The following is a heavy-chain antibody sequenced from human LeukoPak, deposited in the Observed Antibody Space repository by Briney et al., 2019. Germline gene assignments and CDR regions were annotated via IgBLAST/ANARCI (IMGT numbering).Heavy chain of an antibody. J-gene: IGHJ4*02. V-gene: IGHV3-23*01. CDR3: AKGHSSGWSHNFDY. Sequence: GGSLRLSCAASGFTFSSYAMSWVRQAPGKGLEWVSGISGSGGSTYYVDSVKGRFTISRDNSKNTLYLQMNSLRAEDTAVYYCAKGHSSGWSHNFDYWGQGTLVTASS. CDR2: ISGSGGST. D-gene: IGHD6-19*01. CDR1: GFTFSSYA.